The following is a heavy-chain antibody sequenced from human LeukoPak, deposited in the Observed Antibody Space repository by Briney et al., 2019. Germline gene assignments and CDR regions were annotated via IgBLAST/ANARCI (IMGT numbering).Heavy chain of an antibody. V-gene: IGHV4-39*07. J-gene: IGHJ4*02. CDR1: GGSISSSSYY. Sequence: SETLSLTCTVSGGSISSSSYYWGWIRQPPGKGLEWIGSIYYSGSTYYNPSLKSRVTISVDTSKNQFSLKLSSVTAADTAVYYCARVLWASYDFWSGYPRYFDYWGQGTLVTVSS. CDR2: IYYSGST. D-gene: IGHD3-3*01. CDR3: ARVLWASYDFWSGYPRYFDY.